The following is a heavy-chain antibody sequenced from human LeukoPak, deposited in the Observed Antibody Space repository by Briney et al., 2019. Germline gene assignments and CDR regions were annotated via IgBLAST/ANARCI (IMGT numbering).Heavy chain of an antibody. D-gene: IGHD3-10*01. CDR2: IIPIFGTA. V-gene: IGHV1-69*06. CDR3: ARDYYGSGSYYSDY. Sequence: ASVKVCCKASGGTFTSYAISRVRQAPGPGLEWMGGIIPIFGTANYAQKFQGRVTITADKSTSTAYMELSSLRSEDTAVYYCARDYYGSGSYYSDYWGQGTLVTVSS. J-gene: IGHJ4*02. CDR1: GGTFTSYA.